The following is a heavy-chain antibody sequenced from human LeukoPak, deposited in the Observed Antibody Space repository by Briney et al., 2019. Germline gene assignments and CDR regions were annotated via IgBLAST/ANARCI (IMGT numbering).Heavy chain of an antibody. J-gene: IGHJ4*02. CDR3: AKERYFDLYYFDY. CDR1: GFTFSSYG. V-gene: IGHV3-30*02. Sequence: GGSLRLSCAASGFTFSSYGMHWVHQAPGKGLEWVAFIRYDGSNKYYADSVKGRFTISRDNSKNTLYLQMNSLRAEDTAVYYCAKERYFDLYYFDYWGQGTLVTVSS. CDR2: IRYDGSNK. D-gene: IGHD3-9*01.